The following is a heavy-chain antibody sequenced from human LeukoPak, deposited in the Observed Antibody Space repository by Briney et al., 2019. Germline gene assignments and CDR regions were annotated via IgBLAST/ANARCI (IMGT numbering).Heavy chain of an antibody. CDR3: AKAYYDFWSGPTDY. J-gene: IGHJ4*02. Sequence: GGSLRLSCAASGFTFSSYSMDWVRQAPGKGLEWVSYISSSSSTIYYADSVKGRFTISRDNAKNSLYLQMNSLRAEDTAVYYCAKAYYDFWSGPTDYWGQGTLVTVSS. V-gene: IGHV3-48*04. CDR1: GFTFSSYS. CDR2: ISSSSSTI. D-gene: IGHD3-3*01.